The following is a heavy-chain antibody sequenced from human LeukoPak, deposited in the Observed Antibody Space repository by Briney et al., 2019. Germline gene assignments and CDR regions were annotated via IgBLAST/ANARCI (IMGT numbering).Heavy chain of an antibody. CDR2: INPNSGGT. CDR1: GYTFTGYY. D-gene: IGHD3-10*01. V-gene: IGHV1-2*02. J-gene: IGHJ4*02. Sequence: WASVKVSCKASGYTFTGYYMHWVRQAPGQGLEWMGWINPNSGGTNYAQKFQGRVTMTRDTSISTAYMELSRLRSDDTAVYYCARLRWGTMVRDVDYWGQGTLVTVSS. CDR3: ARLRWGTMVRDVDY.